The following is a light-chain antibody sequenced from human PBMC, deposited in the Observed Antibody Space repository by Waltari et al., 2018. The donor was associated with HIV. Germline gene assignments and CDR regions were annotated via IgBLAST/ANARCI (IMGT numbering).Light chain of an antibody. V-gene: IGLV1-44*01. Sequence: QSVLTQPPSASGTPGQRVTISCSGSSSNIGSNTVNWYQQLPGTAPKLLIYSNNQRPSGVPDRFSGSKSGTSASLAISGLQSEDEADYYCAAWDDSLNGDVVF. CDR3: AAWDDSLNGDVV. CDR2: SNN. J-gene: IGLJ2*01. CDR1: SSNIGSNT.